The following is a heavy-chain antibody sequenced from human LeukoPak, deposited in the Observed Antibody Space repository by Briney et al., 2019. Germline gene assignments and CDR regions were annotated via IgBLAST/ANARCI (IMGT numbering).Heavy chain of an antibody. J-gene: IGHJ6*02. Sequence: GGSLRLSCAASRFTFSSYAMSWVRQAPGKGLEWVSSISSSSSYIYYADSVKGRFTISRDNAKNSLYLQMNSLRAEDTAVYYCASRGVAATGGYYYYGMDVWGQGTTVTVSS. CDR3: ASRGVAATGGYYYYGMDV. V-gene: IGHV3-21*01. CDR1: RFTFSSYA. CDR2: ISSSSSYI. D-gene: IGHD2-15*01.